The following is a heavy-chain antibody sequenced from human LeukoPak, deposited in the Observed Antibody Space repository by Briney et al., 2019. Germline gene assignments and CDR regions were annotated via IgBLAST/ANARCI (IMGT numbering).Heavy chain of an antibody. CDR2: ISASGTNT. CDR1: GFTFNSYA. CDR3: AKDYPCYFDY. J-gene: IGHJ4*02. Sequence: GGSLRLSCAASGFTFNSYAMSWVRQAPGKGLEWVSAISASGTNTYYADSVRGRFTISRDNSKNTLFLQMNSLRAEDTAVYYCAKDYPCYFDYWGQGTLVTVSS. V-gene: IGHV3-23*01.